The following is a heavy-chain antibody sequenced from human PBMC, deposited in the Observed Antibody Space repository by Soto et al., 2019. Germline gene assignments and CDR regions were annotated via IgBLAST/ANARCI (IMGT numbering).Heavy chain of an antibody. Sequence: QVQLVESGGGVVQPGRSLRLSCAASGFTFSSYGMHWVRQAPGKGLEWVAVIWYDGSNKYYADSVKGRFTISRDNSKNTLYLQMNSLRAEDTAVYYCARPSPRETGDIWWIDYWGQGTLVTVSS. J-gene: IGHJ4*02. D-gene: IGHD7-27*01. CDR1: GFTFSSYG. CDR2: IWYDGSNK. V-gene: IGHV3-33*01. CDR3: ARPSPRETGDIWWIDY.